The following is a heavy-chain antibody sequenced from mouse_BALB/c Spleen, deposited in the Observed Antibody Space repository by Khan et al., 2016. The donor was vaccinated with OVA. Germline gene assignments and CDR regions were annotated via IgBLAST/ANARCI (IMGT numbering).Heavy chain of an antibody. CDR3: ARTARIKY. V-gene: IGHV3-2*02. J-gene: IGHJ2*01. Sequence: VQLKESGPGLVKPSQSLYLTCTVTGYSITSGYGWNWIRQFPGNKLEWMGYISYSGSTNYNPYLKSRISITRDTSKNQFFLQFNSVTTEDTATYYCARTARIKYWGQGTTLTGSS. CDR1: GYSITSGYG. CDR2: ISYSGST. D-gene: IGHD3-3*01.